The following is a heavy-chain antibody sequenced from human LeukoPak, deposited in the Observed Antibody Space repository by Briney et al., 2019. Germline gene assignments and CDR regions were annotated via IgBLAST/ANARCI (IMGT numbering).Heavy chain of an antibody. CDR1: GYTFTSYY. CDR3: VISYYDATGYYGY. V-gene: IGHV1-18*04. Sequence: GASVKVSCKASGYTFTSYYMHWVRQAPGQGLEWMGWVSTNNSNTNYAQKIQGRVAMTTDTSTSTGYMELRSLRSEDTAVYYCVISYYDATGYYGYWGQGTLVSVSS. D-gene: IGHD3-22*01. J-gene: IGHJ4*02. CDR2: VSTNNSNT.